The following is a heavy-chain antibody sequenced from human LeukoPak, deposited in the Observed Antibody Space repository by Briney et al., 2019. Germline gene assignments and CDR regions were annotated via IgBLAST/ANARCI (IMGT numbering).Heavy chain of an antibody. J-gene: IGHJ4*02. Sequence: PGESLRLSCAASGFTFSNYWMHWVRQIPGKGLVWVSRINSDGSSTSYADSVKGRFTISRDNTKNTLYLQMNSLRAEDTAVYYCARRDYGDYPFDYWGQGTLVTVSS. D-gene: IGHD4-17*01. CDR3: ARRDYGDYPFDY. V-gene: IGHV3-74*01. CDR2: INSDGSST. CDR1: GFTFSNYW.